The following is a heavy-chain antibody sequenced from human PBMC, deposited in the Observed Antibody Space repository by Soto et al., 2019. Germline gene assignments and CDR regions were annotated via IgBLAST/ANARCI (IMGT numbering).Heavy chain of an antibody. CDR1: GFTFSSYG. V-gene: IGHV3-30*18. D-gene: IGHD3-22*01. CDR2: ISYDGSNK. CDR3: AKGPRTAYHNSHSSGYFHY. J-gene: IGHJ4*02. Sequence: GGSLRLSCAASGFTFSSYGMHWVRQAPGKGLEWVAVISYDGSNKYYADSVKGRFTISRDNSKNTLYQQMNSLRAEDTAVYSCAKGPRTAYHNSHSSGYFHYWGQGTLVTVSS.